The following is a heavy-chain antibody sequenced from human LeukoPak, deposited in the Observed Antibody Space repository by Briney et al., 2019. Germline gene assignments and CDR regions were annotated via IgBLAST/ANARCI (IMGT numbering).Heavy chain of an antibody. CDR2: ISASGSNT. CDR1: GFTFSNYA. Sequence: GGSLRLSCAASGFTFSNYAMSWVRQAPGEGLEWVSAISASGSNTYYANSVKGRFSISRDNSKNTLYLQMSSLRTEDTAVYYCARDGGYTGGWTYGAGDYWGQGTLVTVSS. V-gene: IGHV3-23*01. J-gene: IGHJ4*01. D-gene: IGHD2-8*02. CDR3: ARDGGYTGGWTYGAGDY.